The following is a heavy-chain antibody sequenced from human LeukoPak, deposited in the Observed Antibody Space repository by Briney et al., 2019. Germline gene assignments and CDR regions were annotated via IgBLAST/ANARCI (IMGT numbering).Heavy chain of an antibody. CDR2: FDPEDGET. D-gene: IGHD2-2*01. CDR3: ATPLDCSSTSCHPDAFDI. CDR1: GYTLTELS. V-gene: IGHV1-24*01. J-gene: IGHJ3*02. Sequence: ASVKVSCKVSGYTLTELSMHWVRQAPGKGLERMGGFDPEDGETIYAQKFQGRVTMTEDTSTDTAYMELSSLRSEDTAVYYCATPLDCSSTSCHPDAFDIWGQGTMVTVSS.